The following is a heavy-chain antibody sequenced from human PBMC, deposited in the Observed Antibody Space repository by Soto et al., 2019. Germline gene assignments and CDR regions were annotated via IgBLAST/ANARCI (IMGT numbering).Heavy chain of an antibody. V-gene: IGHV4-59*01. D-gene: IGHD3-22*01. CDR1: GGSISSYY. CDR3: ARGLGSSGYSPPGY. Sequence: SETLSLTCTVSGGSISSYYWSWIRQPPGKGLEWIGYIYYSGSTNYNPSLKILVPISVDTSKNQFSLKLSSVTAADTAVYYCARGLGSSGYSPPGYWGQGTLVTVSS. J-gene: IGHJ4*02. CDR2: IYYSGST.